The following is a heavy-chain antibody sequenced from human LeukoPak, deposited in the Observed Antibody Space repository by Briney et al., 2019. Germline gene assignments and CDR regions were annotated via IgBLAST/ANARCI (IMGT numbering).Heavy chain of an antibody. D-gene: IGHD5-12*01. Sequence: SETLSLTCTVSGGSISDDSWTWIRQPPGKGLDWIGSIFDIGSTTYNPSLRSRLTISVETSKNQISLKLSSVTAADTAVYFCARAASGDRYSGYAKDRYYFDRWGQGTLVTVSS. V-gene: IGHV4-59*01. CDR3: ARAASGDRYSGYAKDRYYFDR. J-gene: IGHJ4*02. CDR2: IFDIGST. CDR1: GGSISDDS.